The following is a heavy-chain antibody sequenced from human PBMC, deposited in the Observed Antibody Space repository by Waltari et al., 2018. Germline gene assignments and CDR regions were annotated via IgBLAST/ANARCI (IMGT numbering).Heavy chain of an antibody. D-gene: IGHD3-10*01. V-gene: IGHV3-7*01. CDR2: IKQDGSET. CDR1: GFSLTGYW. Sequence: EVQLVESGGGWVQPGGSLRLSCAASGFSLTGYWLSWVRQAPGKGLEWVANIKQDGSETNYVDSVKGRFTISRDNAKNSLYLQMNSLRAEDTAVYYCARGRITIGPWGQGSLVTVSS. J-gene: IGHJ4*02. CDR3: ARGRITIGP.